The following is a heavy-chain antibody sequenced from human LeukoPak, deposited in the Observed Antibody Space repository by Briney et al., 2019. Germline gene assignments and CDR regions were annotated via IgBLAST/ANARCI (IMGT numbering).Heavy chain of an antibody. V-gene: IGHV4-34*01. J-gene: IGHJ5*02. CDR2: INHSGST. CDR3: ARGRRRAVAGSFDP. Sequence: SETLSLTCAVYGGSFSGYYWSWIRQLPGKGLEWIGEINHSGSTNYNPSLKSRVTISVDTSKNQFSLKLSSVTAADTAVYYCARGRRRAVAGSFDPWGQGTLVTVSS. CDR1: GGSFSGYY. D-gene: IGHD6-19*01.